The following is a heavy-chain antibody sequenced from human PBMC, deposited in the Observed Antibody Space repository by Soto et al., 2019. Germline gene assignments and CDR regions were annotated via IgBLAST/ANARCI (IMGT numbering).Heavy chain of an antibody. CDR2: IYYSGST. V-gene: IGHV4-30-4*01. CDR3: AREGMLGPSYYIDY. D-gene: IGHD3-10*02. J-gene: IGHJ4*02. Sequence: QVQLQESGPGLVKPSQTLSLTCTVSGGSISSGDYYWSWIRQPPGKGLEWIGYIYYSGSTYYNPSLKSRVTISVATSKNPFSLKLSSVTAADTAVYYCAREGMLGPSYYIDYWGQGTLVTVSS. CDR1: GGSISSGDYY.